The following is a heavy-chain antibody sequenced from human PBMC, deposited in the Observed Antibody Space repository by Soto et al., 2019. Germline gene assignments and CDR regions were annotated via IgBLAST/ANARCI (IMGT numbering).Heavy chain of an antibody. D-gene: IGHD4-17*01. J-gene: IGHJ4*02. V-gene: IGHV4-39*07. CDR2: SYFTGNT. CDR1: GGSISSGTYS. Sequence: SETLSLTCTVSGGSISSGTYSWGWIRQPPGKGLEWIGNSYFTGNTHYNPSLNSRVTMSVDTSKSQFSLKLTSVTAADTAVYYCARSPEATVTAFDYWGQGTLVTVSS. CDR3: ARSPEATVTAFDY.